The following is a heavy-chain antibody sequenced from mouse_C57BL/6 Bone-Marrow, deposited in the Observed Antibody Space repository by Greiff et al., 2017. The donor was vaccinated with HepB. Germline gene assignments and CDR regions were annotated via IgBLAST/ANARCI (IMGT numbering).Heavy chain of an antibody. V-gene: IGHV3-6*01. CDR2: VSYDGSN. Sequence: DVHLVESGPGLVKPSQSLSLTCSVTGYSITSGYYRNWIRQFPGNKLEWMGYVSYDGSNNYNPSLKNRISITRDTSKNQFFLKLNSVTTEDTATYYCARATFLLGGFYYFDCWGQGTTLTVSS. CDR1: GYSITSGYY. CDR3: ARATFLLGGFYYFDC. J-gene: IGHJ2*01.